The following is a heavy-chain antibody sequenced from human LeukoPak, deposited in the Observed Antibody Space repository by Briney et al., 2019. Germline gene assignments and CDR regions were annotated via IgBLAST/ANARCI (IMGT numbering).Heavy chain of an antibody. CDR3: ARALEIVAVPPAIRFDP. CDR1: GFSFSSYW. V-gene: IGHV3-7*04. Sequence: PGGSLRLSCVASGFSFSSYWMSWLRQAPGKGLEWVANIKHDGSGKYYVDSVKGRFTISRDNAKNSLYLQMNGLRGEDTAVYYCARALEIVAVPPAIRFDPWGQGTLVTVSS. CDR2: IKHDGSGK. J-gene: IGHJ5*02. D-gene: IGHD2-2*03.